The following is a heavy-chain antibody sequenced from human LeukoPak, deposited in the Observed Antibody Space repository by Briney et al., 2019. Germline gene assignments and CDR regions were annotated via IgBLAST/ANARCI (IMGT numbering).Heavy chain of an antibody. J-gene: IGHJ3*02. CDR1: GFSLTTSRTR. D-gene: IGHD6-25*01. CDR3: ARISGPGAFDI. CDR2: IDWDDDK. V-gene: IGHV2-70*04. Sequence: SGPTLVNPTQTLTLTCTLSGFSLTTSRTRVSWIRQPPEKALEFLARIDWDDDKFYCTSLKTRLTISKDTSKNQVVLTMTNMDPVDTATYYCARISGPGAFDIWGQGTMVTVSS.